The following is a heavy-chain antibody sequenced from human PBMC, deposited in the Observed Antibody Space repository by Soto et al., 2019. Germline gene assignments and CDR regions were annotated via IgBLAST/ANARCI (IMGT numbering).Heavy chain of an antibody. D-gene: IGHD6-19*01. Sequence: EVRLVESGEALVQRGGSLTLSCAASGFRFSIYSMNWVRQAPGKGLEWSAYITSDTKTIKYAESVKGRFTISRDNAKNSVYLQMNNLSDEDTAVYYCARSVEGHFDYWGQGTVVTVSS. CDR1: GFRFSIYS. CDR2: ITSDTKTI. J-gene: IGHJ4*02. CDR3: ARSVEGHFDY. V-gene: IGHV3-48*02.